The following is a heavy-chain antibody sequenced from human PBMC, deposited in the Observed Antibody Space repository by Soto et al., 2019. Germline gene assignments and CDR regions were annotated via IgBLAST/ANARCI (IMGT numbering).Heavy chain of an antibody. CDR1: GFSFSGFW. CDR3: VRGNPCSWCFDS. V-gene: IGHV3-74*01. J-gene: IGHJ4*02. Sequence: GGSLRLSCAASGFSFSGFWMHWVRQAPGKGLVWVSRMFTDVSTTYYADSVKGRFTISRDNAKSTLYLQMNSLRDEDTAVYYCVRGNPCSWCFDSLGQRTQVTVSS. D-gene: IGHD2-8*02. CDR2: MFTDVSTT.